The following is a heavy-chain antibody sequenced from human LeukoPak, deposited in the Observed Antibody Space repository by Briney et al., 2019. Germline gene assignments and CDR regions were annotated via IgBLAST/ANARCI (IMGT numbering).Heavy chain of an antibody. V-gene: IGHV1-18*01. D-gene: IGHD3-3*01. CDR2: ISAYNGNT. CDR3: ARALSPVLRFFYYFDY. CDR1: GYTFTSYG. Sequence: GASVKVSCKASGYTFTSYGISWVRQAPGQGLEWMRWISAYNGNTNYAQKLQGRVTMTTDTSTSTAYMELRSLRSDDTAVYYCARALSPVLRFFYYFDYWGQGTLVTVSS. J-gene: IGHJ4*02.